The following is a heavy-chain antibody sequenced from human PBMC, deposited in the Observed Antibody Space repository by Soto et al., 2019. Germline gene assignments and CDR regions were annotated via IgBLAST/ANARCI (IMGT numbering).Heavy chain of an antibody. J-gene: IGHJ6*02. CDR2: MNPNSGNT. D-gene: IGHD6-13*01. CDR3: ARAPYLYSSNWYVGMDV. CDR1: GYTFTTFD. Sequence: ASVKVSCKASGYTFTTFDINWVRQATGQGPEWMGWMNPNSGNTGYAQNFKGRVTMTRNTSISTAYMELSSLRSEDTAVYYCARAPYLYSSNWYVGMDVWGQGTTVTVS. V-gene: IGHV1-8*01.